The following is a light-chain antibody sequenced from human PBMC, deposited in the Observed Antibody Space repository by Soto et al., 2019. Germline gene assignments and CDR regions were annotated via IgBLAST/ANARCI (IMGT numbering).Light chain of an antibody. V-gene: IGKV3-20*01. CDR1: QSVSSSY. Sequence: EIVLTQSPGTLSLSPGERATLSCRASQSVSSSYLAWYQQKPGQAPRLLIYRTSNRATGIPDRFSGSGSGTVFTLTISRLEPEDFAVYWCQQYDSSPRTFGQGTKVDTK. J-gene: IGKJ1*01. CDR3: QQYDSSPRT. CDR2: RTS.